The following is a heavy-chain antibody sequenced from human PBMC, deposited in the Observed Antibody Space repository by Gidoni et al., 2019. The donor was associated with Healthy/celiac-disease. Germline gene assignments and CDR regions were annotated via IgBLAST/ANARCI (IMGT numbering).Heavy chain of an antibody. D-gene: IGHD3-10*01. J-gene: IGHJ6*02. CDR3: ARGLYYYGSGTWGGMDV. Sequence: QVQLQQWGAGLLKPSATLSLTCAAYGGSCSGYYWSCIRQPPGKGLEWIGEINHSGSTNYNPSLKRRVTISVDTSKNQFSLKLSSVTAADTAVYYCARGLYYYGSGTWGGMDVWGQGTTVTVSS. CDR2: INHSGST. V-gene: IGHV4-34*01. CDR1: GGSCSGYY.